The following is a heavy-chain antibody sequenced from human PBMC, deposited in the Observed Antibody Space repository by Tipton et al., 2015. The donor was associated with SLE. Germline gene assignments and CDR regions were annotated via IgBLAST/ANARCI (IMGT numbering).Heavy chain of an antibody. CDR2: IYYSGST. D-gene: IGHD3-22*01. CDR1: GGSVSSGSYY. Sequence: GLVKPSQTLSLTCTVSGGSVSSGSYYWSWIRQPPGKGLEWIRYIYYSGSTNYNPSLKSRVTISVDTSKNQFSLKLSSVTAADTAVYYCARGGNDISGSDAIDIWGQGTMVTVSS. CDR3: ARGGNDISGSDAIDI. V-gene: IGHV4-61*01. J-gene: IGHJ3*02.